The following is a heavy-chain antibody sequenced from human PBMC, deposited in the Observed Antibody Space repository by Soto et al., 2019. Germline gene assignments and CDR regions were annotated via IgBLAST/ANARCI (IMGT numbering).Heavy chain of an antibody. J-gene: IGHJ4*02. Sequence: GSLRLSCAASGFTFSRYDMHWVRQTTGKGLEWVSAIGTAGDTYYPGSVKGRFTISRENAKNSLYLQMNSLTAGDTAVYYCARSQDWNLDCWGQGILVTVSS. D-gene: IGHD1-1*01. V-gene: IGHV3-13*01. CDR3: ARSQDWNLDC. CDR2: IGTAGDT. CDR1: GFTFSRYD.